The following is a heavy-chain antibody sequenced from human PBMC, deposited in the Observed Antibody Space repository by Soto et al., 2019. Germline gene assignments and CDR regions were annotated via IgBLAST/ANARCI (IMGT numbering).Heavy chain of an antibody. CDR3: AKALHSWNYFDY. J-gene: IGHJ4*02. Sequence: GGSLRLSCAASGFTFSSSGMHRVRQAPGKGLEWVAVISYDGSNKFYADSVKGRFTISRDNFRNTLYLQMNSLRAEDTAVYYCAKALHSWNYFDYSGQGTLVTVSS. D-gene: IGHD1-20*01. CDR2: ISYDGSNK. CDR1: GFTFSSSG. V-gene: IGHV3-30*18.